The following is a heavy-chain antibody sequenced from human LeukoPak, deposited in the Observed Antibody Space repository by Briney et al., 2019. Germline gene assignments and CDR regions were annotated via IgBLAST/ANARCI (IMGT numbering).Heavy chain of an antibody. V-gene: IGHV3-20*04. CDR2: INWNGGST. D-gene: IGHD3-22*01. CDR3: ARDAIPYDSSGYVYMDV. Sequence: RSGGSLRLSCAASGFTFDDYGMSWVRQAPGKGLEWVSGINWNGGSTGYADSVKGRFTISRDNAKNSLYLQMNSLRAEDTALYYCARDAIPYDSSGYVYMDVWGKGTTVTVSS. J-gene: IGHJ6*03. CDR1: GFTFDDYG.